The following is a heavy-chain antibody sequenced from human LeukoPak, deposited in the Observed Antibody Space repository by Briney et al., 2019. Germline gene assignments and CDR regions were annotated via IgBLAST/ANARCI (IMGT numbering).Heavy chain of an antibody. V-gene: IGHV4-4*07. CDR3: ARDLLYYYDSSGQNWFDP. CDR1: GGSISSYY. J-gene: IGHJ5*02. Sequence: SETLSLTCTVSGGSISSYYWSWIRQPAGKGLEWIGRIYTSGSTNYNPSLKSRVTMSVDTSKNQFSLKLSSVTAADTAVYYRARDLLYYYDSSGQNWFDPWGQGTLVTVSS. CDR2: IYTSGST. D-gene: IGHD3-22*01.